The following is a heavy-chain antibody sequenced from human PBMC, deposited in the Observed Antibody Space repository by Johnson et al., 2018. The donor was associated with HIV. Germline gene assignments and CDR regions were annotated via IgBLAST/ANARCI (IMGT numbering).Heavy chain of an antibody. Sequence: VQLVESGGGLVKPGGSLRLPCAASGFTFSNAWMSWVRQAHGKGLECVGRIQSTTDGGPTDCRAPVKGRFTISRDDSKNTLYLQMNSLKTEDTAVYYCTTDRGGSSDAFDIWGQGTMVTVSS. D-gene: IGHD3-10*01. J-gene: IGHJ3*02. CDR1: GFTFSNAW. CDR2: IQSTTDGGPT. CDR3: TTDRGGSSDAFDI. V-gene: IGHV3-15*01.